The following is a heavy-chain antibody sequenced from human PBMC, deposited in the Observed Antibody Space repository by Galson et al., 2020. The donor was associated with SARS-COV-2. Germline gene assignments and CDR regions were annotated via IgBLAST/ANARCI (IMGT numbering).Heavy chain of an antibody. D-gene: IGHD4-4*01. CDR2: ISWNSGSI. CDR3: AKDMDYSNEGGGHYLDY. V-gene: IGHV3-9*01. J-gene: IGHJ4*02. CDR1: GFTFDDYA. Sequence: GGSLRLSCAASGFTFDDYAMHWVRQAPGKGLEWVSGISWNSGSIGYADSVKGRFTISRDNAKNSLYLQMNSLRAEDTALYYCAKDMDYSNEGGGHYLDYWGQGTLVTVSS.